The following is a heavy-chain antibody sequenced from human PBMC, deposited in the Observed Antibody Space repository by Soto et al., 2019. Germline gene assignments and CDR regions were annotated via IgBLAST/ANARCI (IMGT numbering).Heavy chain of an antibody. CDR1: GFTFSSYG. CDR2: ISYDGNNK. Sequence: GGSLRLSCAASGFTFSSYGMHWVRQAPGKGLEWVAVISYDGNNKYYADSVKGRFTISRDNSKNTLYLQMNSLRAEDTAVYYCAKGDRIAAAGNYFDYWGQGTLVTVSS. V-gene: IGHV3-30*18. J-gene: IGHJ4*02. CDR3: AKGDRIAAAGNYFDY. D-gene: IGHD6-13*01.